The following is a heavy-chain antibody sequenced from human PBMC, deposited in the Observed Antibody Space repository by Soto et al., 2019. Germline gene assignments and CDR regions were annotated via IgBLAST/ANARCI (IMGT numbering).Heavy chain of an antibody. J-gene: IGHJ3*02. CDR2: IIPILGIA. D-gene: IGHD4-17*01. Sequence: ASVKVSCKASGGTFSSYTISWVRQAPGQGLEWMGRIIPILGIANYAQKFQGRVTITADKSTSTAYMELSSLRSEDTAVYYCASTGDYLYDAFDIWGQGTMVTVSS. CDR1: GGTFSSYT. V-gene: IGHV1-69*02. CDR3: ASTGDYLYDAFDI.